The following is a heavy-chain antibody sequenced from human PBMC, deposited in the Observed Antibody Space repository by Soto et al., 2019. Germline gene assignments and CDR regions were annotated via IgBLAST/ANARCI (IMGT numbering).Heavy chain of an antibody. CDR1: GFTFSSYD. Sequence: GGPLRLSCAASGFTFSSYDMHWVRQATGKGLKWVSTIGTAGDTYYPGSVKGRFTISRENAKNSLYLQMNSLRAGDTAVYYCARGVTMVRGVIIDWFAPWVQGTLVTVS. CDR2: IGTAGDT. V-gene: IGHV3-13*04. D-gene: IGHD3-10*01. J-gene: IGHJ5*02. CDR3: ARGVTMVRGVIIDWFAP.